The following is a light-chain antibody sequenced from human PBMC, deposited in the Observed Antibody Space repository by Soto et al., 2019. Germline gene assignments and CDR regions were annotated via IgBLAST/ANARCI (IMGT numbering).Light chain of an antibody. V-gene: IGKV3-20*01. CDR1: QSVSSSY. J-gene: IGKJ3*01. CDR3: QQYGNSSFT. CDR2: GAS. Sequence: EIVLTQSPGTLSLSPEERATLSWRASQSVSSSYLAWYQQKPGQAPRLLIYGASSRATGIPDRFSGSGSGTDFTLTISRLEPEDFAVYYCQQYGNSSFTFGPGTKVDIK.